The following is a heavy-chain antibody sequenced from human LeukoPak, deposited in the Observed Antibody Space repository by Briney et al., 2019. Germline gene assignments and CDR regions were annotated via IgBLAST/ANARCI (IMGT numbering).Heavy chain of an antibody. D-gene: IGHD4-23*01. CDR3: ARPTTVVTSGAFDI. CDR1: GGSISSYY. Sequence: SETLSLTCTVSGGSISSYYWSWIRQPAGKGLEWIGRIYTSGSTNYNPSLKSRVTMSVDTSKNQFSLKLSSVTAADTAVYYCARPTTVVTSGAFDIWGQGTMVTVSS. V-gene: IGHV4-4*07. CDR2: IYTSGST. J-gene: IGHJ3*02.